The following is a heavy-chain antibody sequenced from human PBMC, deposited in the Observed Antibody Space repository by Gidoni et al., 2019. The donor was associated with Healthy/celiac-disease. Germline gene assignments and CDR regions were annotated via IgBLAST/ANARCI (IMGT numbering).Heavy chain of an antibody. V-gene: IGHV3-74*01. Sequence: EVQLVESGGGLVQPGGSLRLSCAASGFTFGNSWMPWVRQAPGKGLVWVSQIESDGRNTDYADSVKGRFTISRDNTRNTLYLQMNSLRVEDTAVYYCARKNSNWNVAFDIWGQGTVVTVSS. J-gene: IGHJ3*02. CDR1: GFTFGNSW. CDR3: ARKNSNWNVAFDI. D-gene: IGHD1-1*01. CDR2: IESDGRNT.